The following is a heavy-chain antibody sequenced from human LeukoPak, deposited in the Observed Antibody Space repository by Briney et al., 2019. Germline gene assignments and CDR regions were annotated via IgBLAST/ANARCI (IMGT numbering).Heavy chain of an antibody. CDR3: AREPSYGDFWSGYFDY. CDR2: IYTSGST. V-gene: IGHV4-4*07. J-gene: IGHJ4*02. Sequence: SETLSLTCTVSGGSISRYYWSWIRQPAGKGLGWIGRIYTSGSTNYNPSLKSRVTMSVDTSKNQFSLKLSSVTAADTAVYYCAREPSYGDFWSGYFDYWGQGILVSVSS. CDR1: GGSISRYY. D-gene: IGHD3-3*01.